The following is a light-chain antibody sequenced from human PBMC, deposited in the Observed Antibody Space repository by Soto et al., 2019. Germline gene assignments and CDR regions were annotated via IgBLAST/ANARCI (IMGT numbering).Light chain of an antibody. CDR2: AAS. J-gene: IGKJ4*01. Sequence: DIQLTQSPSFLSASLGDRFTITCRASQGVARYFAWYQQKAGKAPKLLIHAASTLQSGVSSRFSGSGSGTEFTLTISSLQPEDFATYYCQQLNSYPLTFGGGTKVDIK. CDR3: QQLNSYPLT. V-gene: IGKV1-9*01. CDR1: QGVARY.